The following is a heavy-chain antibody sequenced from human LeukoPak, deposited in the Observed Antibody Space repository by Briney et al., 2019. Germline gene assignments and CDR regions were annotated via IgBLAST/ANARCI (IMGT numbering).Heavy chain of an antibody. CDR1: GFTFSSYA. CDR3: AKALQHIVVVTASPFDY. J-gene: IGHJ4*02. CDR2: ISGSGGST. V-gene: IGHV3-23*01. Sequence: GGSLRLSCAASGFTFSSYAMSWVRLAPGKGLEWVSAISGSGGSTYYADSVKGRFTISRDNSKNTLYLQMNSLRAEDTAVYYCAKALQHIVVVTASPFDYWGQGTLVTVSS. D-gene: IGHD2-21*02.